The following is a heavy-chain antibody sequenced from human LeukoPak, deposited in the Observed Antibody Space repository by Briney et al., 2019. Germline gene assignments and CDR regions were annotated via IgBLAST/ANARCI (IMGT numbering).Heavy chain of an antibody. CDR2: ISWDGGST. D-gene: IGHD3-22*01. CDR3: AKDTSSYDSSGYYAAAGAFDI. Sequence: GRSLRLSCAASGFTFDDYAMHWVRQAPGKGLEWVSLISWDGGSTYYADSVKGRFTISRDNSKNSLYLQMNSLRAEDTALYYCAKDTSSYDSSGYYAAAGAFDIWGQGTMVTVSS. J-gene: IGHJ3*02. V-gene: IGHV3-43D*03. CDR1: GFTFDDYA.